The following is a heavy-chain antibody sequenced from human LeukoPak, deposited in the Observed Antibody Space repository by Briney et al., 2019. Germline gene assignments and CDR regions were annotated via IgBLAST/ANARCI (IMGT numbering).Heavy chain of an antibody. J-gene: IGHJ3*02. CDR1: GGSISSYY. V-gene: IGHV4-4*07. CDR3: ARVPPDCSSTSCYAFDI. CDR2: IYTSGST. D-gene: IGHD2-2*01. Sequence: SETLSLTCTVSGGSISSYYWSWIRQPAGKGLEWIGRIYTSGSTNYNPSLKSRVTMSVDTSKNQFSLKLSSVTAADTAVYYCARVPPDCSSTSCYAFDIWGQGTMVTVSS.